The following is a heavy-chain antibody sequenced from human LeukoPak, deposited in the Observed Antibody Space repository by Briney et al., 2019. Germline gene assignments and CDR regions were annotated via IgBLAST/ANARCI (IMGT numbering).Heavy chain of an antibody. Sequence: PSETLSLTRTVSGGSISSYYWSWIRQPPGKGLEWIGYIYYSGSTNYNPSLKSRVTISVDTSKNQFSLKLNSVTEADTAVYYCAREVRSGNYYGIDYWGQGTLVTVSS. CDR3: AREVRSGNYYGIDY. J-gene: IGHJ4*02. CDR1: GGSISSYY. CDR2: IYYSGST. D-gene: IGHD3-22*01. V-gene: IGHV4-59*01.